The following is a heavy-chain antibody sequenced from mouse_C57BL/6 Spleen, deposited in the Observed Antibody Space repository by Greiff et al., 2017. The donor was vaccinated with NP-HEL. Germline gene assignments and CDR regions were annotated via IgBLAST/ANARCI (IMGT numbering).Heavy chain of an antibody. J-gene: IGHJ3*01. Sequence: VQLQQSGPELVKPGASVKISCKASGYAFSSSWMNWVKQRPGKGLEWIGRIYPGDGDTNYNGKFKGKATLTADKSSSTAYMQLSSLTSEDSAVYFCARKEDYYYGSSYVGWFAYWGQGSLVTVSA. V-gene: IGHV1-82*01. D-gene: IGHD1-1*01. CDR2: IYPGDGDT. CDR1: GYAFSSSW. CDR3: ARKEDYYYGSSYVGWFAY.